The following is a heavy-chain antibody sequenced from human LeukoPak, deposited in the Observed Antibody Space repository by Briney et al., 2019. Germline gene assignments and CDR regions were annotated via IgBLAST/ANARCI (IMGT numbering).Heavy chain of an antibody. Sequence: GGTLRLSCAASGFTFSSYGMSWVRQAPGKGLEWVSAISGSGGSTYYADSVKGRFTISRDNSKNTLYLQMNSLRAEDTAVYYCAKILERGSPRPFDYWGQGTLVTVSS. D-gene: IGHD3-16*01. CDR2: ISGSGGST. V-gene: IGHV3-23*01. CDR3: AKILERGSPRPFDY. J-gene: IGHJ4*02. CDR1: GFTFSSYG.